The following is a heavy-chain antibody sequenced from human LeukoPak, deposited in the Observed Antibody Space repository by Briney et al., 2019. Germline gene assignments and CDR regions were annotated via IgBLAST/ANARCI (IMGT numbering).Heavy chain of an antibody. CDR1: GGSFSDYY. CDR3: ARTPSNPRRSDY. CDR2: ITHSGST. J-gene: IGHJ4*02. Sequence: SETLSLTCAVYGGSFSDYYWTWIRQPPGKGLEWIGEITHSGSTNYNPSLKSRVTISVDTSKNQFSLKLSSVTAADTAVYYCARTPSNPRRSDYWGQETLVTVSP. V-gene: IGHV4-34*01. D-gene: IGHD4-11*01.